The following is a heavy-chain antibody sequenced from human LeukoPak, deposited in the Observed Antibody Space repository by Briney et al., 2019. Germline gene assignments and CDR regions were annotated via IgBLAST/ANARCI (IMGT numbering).Heavy chain of an antibody. CDR2: INHSGST. V-gene: IGHV4/OR15-8*01. CDR1: GGSIRSTNW. J-gene: IGHJ6*02. Sequence: PSETLSLTCGVSGGSIRSTNWWSWIRQPPGKGLEWIGEINHSGSTNYNPSLKSRVTISVDTSKNQFSLKLSSVTAADTAVYYCAGTLGDPNNSDSSGYYYYYGMDVWGQGTTVTVSS. D-gene: IGHD3-22*01. CDR3: AGTLGDPNNSDSSGYYYYYGMDV.